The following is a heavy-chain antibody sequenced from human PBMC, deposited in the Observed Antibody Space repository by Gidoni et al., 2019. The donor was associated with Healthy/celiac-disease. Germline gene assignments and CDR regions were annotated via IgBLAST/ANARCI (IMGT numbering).Heavy chain of an antibody. Sequence: QVQLVESGGGVLQPGRSLRLPCAASGFTFSSYGMHWVRQATGKGLEWVAVISYDGSNKYYADSVKGRFTISIDNSKNTLYLQMNSLRAEDTAVYYCAKDRDSSGWYEFDYWGQGTLVTVSS. J-gene: IGHJ4*02. CDR1: GFTFSSYG. V-gene: IGHV3-30*18. CDR3: AKDRDSSGWYEFDY. D-gene: IGHD6-19*01. CDR2: ISYDGSNK.